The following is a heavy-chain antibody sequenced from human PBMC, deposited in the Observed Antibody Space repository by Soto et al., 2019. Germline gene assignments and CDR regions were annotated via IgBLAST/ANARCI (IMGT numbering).Heavy chain of an antibody. Sequence: PSETLSLTCAVSGGSIGSGAYYWSCIRQHPGKGLEWIGYIYDSGSTYYNPSLKSRVTISVDTSKNQFSLKLSSVTAADTAVYYCAKADFGDDNWFDPWGQGTLVTVSS. J-gene: IGHJ5*02. D-gene: IGHD4-17*01. CDR2: IYDSGST. V-gene: IGHV4-31*11. CDR1: GGSIGSGAYY. CDR3: AKADFGDDNWFDP.